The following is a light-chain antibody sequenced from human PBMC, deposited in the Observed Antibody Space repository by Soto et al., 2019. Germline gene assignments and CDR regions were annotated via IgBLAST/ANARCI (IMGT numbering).Light chain of an antibody. CDR2: DAS. CDR1: QDISNF. V-gene: IGKV1-33*01. CDR3: QQYDNLPLT. Sequence: DLQMTQSPSSLSASVGDRVTITCQASQDISNFLNWYQQKPGKAPKLLIYDASKLETGVPSRFSGSGSGTAFTFTISSLQPEDVATYYCQQYDNLPLTFGGGTKVEIK. J-gene: IGKJ4*01.